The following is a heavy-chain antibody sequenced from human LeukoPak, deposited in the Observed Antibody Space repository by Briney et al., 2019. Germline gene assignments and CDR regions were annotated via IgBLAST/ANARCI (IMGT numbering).Heavy chain of an antibody. CDR1: GGSFSGYY. V-gene: IGHV4-34*01. J-gene: IGHJ4*02. CDR2: IYYSGST. CDR3: ARVYSRSIVVVQRGKYYFDY. D-gene: IGHD3-22*01. Sequence: SETLSLTCAVYGGSFSGYYWSWIRQHPGKGLEWIGYIYYSGSTYYNPSLKSRVTISVDTSKNQFSLKLSSVTAADTAVYYCARVYSRSIVVVQRGKYYFDYWGQGTLVTVSS.